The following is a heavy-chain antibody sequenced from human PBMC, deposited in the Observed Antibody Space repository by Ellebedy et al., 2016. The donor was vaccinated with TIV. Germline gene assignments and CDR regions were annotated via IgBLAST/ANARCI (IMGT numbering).Heavy chain of an antibody. D-gene: IGHD5/OR15-5a*01. CDR3: AVVDSLYRFDWLDP. V-gene: IGHV3-7*01. CDR2: IKEDGTAT. Sequence: GESLKISCTASGFNFNMYWMSWVRQAPGEGLEGVANIKEDGTATYYVDSVKGRFTISKDNTRNSVYLQMSSLRVEDTAIYYCAVVDSLYRFDWLDPWGQGTLVTVSS. CDR1: GFNFNMYW. J-gene: IGHJ5*02.